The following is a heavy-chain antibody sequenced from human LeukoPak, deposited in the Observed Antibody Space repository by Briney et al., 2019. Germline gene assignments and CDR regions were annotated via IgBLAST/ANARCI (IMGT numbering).Heavy chain of an antibody. J-gene: IGHJ4*02. CDR3: NTDYNYGENTRFAY. CDR2: IKSKTDGGTT. CDR1: GFTFSNAW. D-gene: IGHD3-16*01. Sequence: PGGSLRLSCAASGFTFSNAWRSWVRQAPGKGLEWVGRIKSKTDGGTTEYAAPVKGRFTISRDDSKKTLYLEMNSLETEDTAIYYCNTDYNYGENTRFAYWGQGALVTVYS. V-gene: IGHV3-15*01.